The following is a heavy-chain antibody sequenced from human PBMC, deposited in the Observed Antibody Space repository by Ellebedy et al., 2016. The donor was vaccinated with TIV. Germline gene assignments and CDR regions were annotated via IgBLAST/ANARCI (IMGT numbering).Heavy chain of an antibody. Sequence: GGSLRLSCAASGFTFSSYAMSWVRQAPGKGLEWVSVISGSSGSTYYADSVKGRFTISRDNSKNTLYLQMNSLRAEDTAVYYCAKDGSLRHFDWFGDYWGQGTLVTVSS. CDR1: GFTFSSYA. V-gene: IGHV3-23*01. CDR2: ISGSSGST. J-gene: IGHJ4*02. D-gene: IGHD3-9*01. CDR3: AKDGSLRHFDWFGDY.